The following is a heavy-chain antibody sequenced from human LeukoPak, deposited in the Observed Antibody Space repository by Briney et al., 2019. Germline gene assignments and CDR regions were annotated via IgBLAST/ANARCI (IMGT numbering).Heavy chain of an antibody. CDR1: GFTFSSYS. CDR2: ISGSGGST. CDR3: ARDRVTMVRGVMTTDAFDI. V-gene: IGHV3-23*01. Sequence: GGSLRLSCAASGFTFSSYSMSWVRQAPGKGLEWVSAISGSGGSTYYADSVKGRFTISRDNSKNTLYLQMNSLRAEDTAVYYCARDRVTMVRGVMTTDAFDIWGQGTMVTVSS. J-gene: IGHJ3*02. D-gene: IGHD3-10*01.